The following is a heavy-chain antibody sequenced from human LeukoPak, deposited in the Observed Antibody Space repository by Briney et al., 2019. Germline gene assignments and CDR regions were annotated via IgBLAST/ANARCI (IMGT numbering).Heavy chain of an antibody. V-gene: IGHV1-3*01. CDR1: GYTFTSYA. D-gene: IGHD1-26*01. CDR2: INAGNGNT. J-gene: IGHJ3*02. CDR3: ARDVLWELLGNDAFDI. Sequence: ASVKVSCKASGYTFTSYAMHWVRQAPGQRLEWMGWINAGNGNTKYSQKLQGRVTMTTDTSTSTAYMELRSLRSDDTAVYYCARDVLWELLGNDAFDIWGQGTLVTVSS.